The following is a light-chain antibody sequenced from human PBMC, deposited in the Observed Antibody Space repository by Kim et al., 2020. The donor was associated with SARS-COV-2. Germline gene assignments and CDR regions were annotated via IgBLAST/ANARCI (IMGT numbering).Light chain of an antibody. Sequence: ASVGDRVTITCRASESISSSLAWYQQRPGKAPKLLIYRASNLQSGVPSRFSGFGAGTDFTLTISSLQPDDFATYYCQQYNTDSRTFGRGTKVDIK. V-gene: IGKV1-5*03. CDR3: QQYNTDSRT. CDR1: ESISSS. J-gene: IGKJ4*02. CDR2: RAS.